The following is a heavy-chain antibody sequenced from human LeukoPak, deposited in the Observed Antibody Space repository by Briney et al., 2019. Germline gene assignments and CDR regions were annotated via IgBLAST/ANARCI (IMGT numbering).Heavy chain of an antibody. CDR3: ARVDDILSGDAFDI. CDR1: GGSFSGYY. CDR2: INHSGST. J-gene: IGHJ3*02. D-gene: IGHD3-9*01. Sequence: SETLSLTCAVYGGSFSGYYWSWIRQPPGKGLEWIGEINHSGSTNYNPSLKSRVTISVDTSKNQFSLKLSSVTAADTAVYYCARVDDILSGDAFDIWGQGTMVTVSS. V-gene: IGHV4-34*01.